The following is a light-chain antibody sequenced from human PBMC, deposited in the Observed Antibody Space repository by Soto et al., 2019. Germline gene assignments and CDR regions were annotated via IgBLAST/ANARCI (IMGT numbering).Light chain of an antibody. CDR1: ETITYY. Sequence: DIQMTQSPSSLSASVGDRVTITCRASETITYYLNWYQQKRGKAPKLLIYGASSLQIGVPSRFSGRGSGTDFTLTITSLQHEDFATYYCQQSYSTPLTFGGGTKVEI. CDR3: QQSYSTPLT. CDR2: GAS. J-gene: IGKJ4*01. V-gene: IGKV1-39*01.